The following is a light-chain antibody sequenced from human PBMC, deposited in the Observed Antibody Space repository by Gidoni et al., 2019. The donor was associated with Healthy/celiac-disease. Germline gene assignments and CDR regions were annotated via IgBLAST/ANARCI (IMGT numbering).Light chain of an antibody. Sequence: EIVLTQSPGTQSLSPGATATLSCRASQSVSSSDLAWYQQKPGQAPRLLIYGASSRATGIPDRFSGSGSGTDFTLTISRLEPEDFAVYYWQQYGSSPYTFGQGTKLEIK. CDR3: QQYGSSPYT. V-gene: IGKV3-20*01. CDR2: GAS. CDR1: QSVSSSD. J-gene: IGKJ2*01.